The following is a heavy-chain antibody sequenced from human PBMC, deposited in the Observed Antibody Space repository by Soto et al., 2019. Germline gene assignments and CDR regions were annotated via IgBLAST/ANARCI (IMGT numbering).Heavy chain of an antibody. CDR1: GGSISSFY. CDR2: IYYSGST. CDR3: AKTGRDLGDSPNDY. J-gene: IGHJ4*02. D-gene: IGHD4-17*01. V-gene: IGHV4-59*01. Sequence: SETLSLTWTVSGGSISSFYWSWIRQPPGKGLEWIGYIYYSGSTNYNPSLKSRVTISVDTSKNQFSLKLSSVTAADTAVYYCAKTGRDLGDSPNDYWGQGILVTVSS.